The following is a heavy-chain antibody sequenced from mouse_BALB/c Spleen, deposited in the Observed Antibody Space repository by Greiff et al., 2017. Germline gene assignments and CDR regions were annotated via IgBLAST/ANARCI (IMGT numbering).Heavy chain of an antibody. V-gene: IGHV2-9*02. D-gene: IGHD2-1*01. Sequence: VKLVESGPGLVAPSQSLSITCTVSGFSLTSYGVHWVRQPPGKGLEWLGVIWAGGSTNYNSALMSRLSISKDNSKSQVFLKMNSLQTDDTAMYYCAREHYGNYGSAMDYWGQGTSVTVSS. J-gene: IGHJ4*01. CDR2: IWAGGST. CDR1: GFSLTSYG. CDR3: AREHYGNYGSAMDY.